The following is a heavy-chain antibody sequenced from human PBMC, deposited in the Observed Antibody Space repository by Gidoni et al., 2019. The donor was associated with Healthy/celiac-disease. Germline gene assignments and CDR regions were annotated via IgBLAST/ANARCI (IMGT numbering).Heavy chain of an antibody. Sequence: QVQLVQSGAEVKKPGSSVKVSCKASGGTFSSYTISWVRQAPGQGLEWMGRIIPILGIANYAQKFQGRVTITADKSTSTAYMELSSLRSEDTAVYYCAREGCSGGSGLLPCVAFDIWGQGTMVTVSS. CDR3: AREGCSGGSGLLPCVAFDI. J-gene: IGHJ3*02. D-gene: IGHD2-15*01. CDR1: GGTFSSYT. V-gene: IGHV1-69*08. CDR2: IIPILGIA.